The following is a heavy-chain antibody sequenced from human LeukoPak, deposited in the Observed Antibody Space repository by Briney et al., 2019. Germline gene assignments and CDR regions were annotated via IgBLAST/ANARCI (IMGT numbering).Heavy chain of an antibody. CDR1: GYTFTSYG. D-gene: IGHD6-6*01. V-gene: IGHV1-69*13. J-gene: IGHJ4*02. Sequence: GASVKVSCKASGYTFTSYGISWLRQAPGQGLEWMGGIIPIFGTPNYAQKFQGRVTITADESTSTSYMDLSSLTSEDTAVYYCARPVRTAARSFDYWGQGTLVTVSS. CDR3: ARPVRTAARSFDY. CDR2: IIPIFGTP.